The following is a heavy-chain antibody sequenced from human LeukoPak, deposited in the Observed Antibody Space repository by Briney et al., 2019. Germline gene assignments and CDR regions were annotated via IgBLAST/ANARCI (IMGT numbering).Heavy chain of an antibody. Sequence: GGSLRLSCAASGFTFSSYAMSWVRQAPGKGLEWVSSISSSSSYIYYADSVKGRFTISRDNAKNSLYLQMNSLRAEDTAVYYCAASPGIAVAGTGGGQGTLVTVSS. D-gene: IGHD6-13*01. J-gene: IGHJ4*02. CDR3: AASPGIAVAGTG. V-gene: IGHV3-21*01. CDR2: ISSSSSYI. CDR1: GFTFSSYA.